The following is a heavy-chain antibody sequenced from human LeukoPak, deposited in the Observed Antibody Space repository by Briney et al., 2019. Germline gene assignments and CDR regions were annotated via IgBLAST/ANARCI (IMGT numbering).Heavy chain of an antibody. D-gene: IGHD5-18*01. Sequence: PGGSLRLSCAASGFTFSSYSMNWVRQAPGKGLEWVSSISSSSGYIYYADSVKGRFTISRDNAKNSLYLQMNSLRAEDTAVYYCATGSYGDYWGQGTLVTVSS. CDR1: GFTFSSYS. V-gene: IGHV3-21*01. J-gene: IGHJ4*02. CDR2: ISSSSGYI. CDR3: ATGSYGDY.